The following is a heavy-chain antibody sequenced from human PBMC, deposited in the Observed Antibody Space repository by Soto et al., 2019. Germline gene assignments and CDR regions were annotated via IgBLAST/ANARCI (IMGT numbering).Heavy chain of an antibody. CDR2: INHSGST. CDR1: CGSFIGYY. D-gene: IGHD6-19*01. Sequence: SETLSLTCAFYCGSFIGYYWSWIRQPPGKGLEWIGEINHSGSTNYNPSLKSRVTISVDTSKNQFSLKLSSVTAADTAVYYCARGHYGGWYHKFDYWGQGTLVTVSS. CDR3: ARGHYGGWYHKFDY. V-gene: IGHV4-34*01. J-gene: IGHJ4*02.